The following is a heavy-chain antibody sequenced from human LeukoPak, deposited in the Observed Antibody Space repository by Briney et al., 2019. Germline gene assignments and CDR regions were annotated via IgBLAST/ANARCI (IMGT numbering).Heavy chain of an antibody. Sequence: GGSLRLSCAASRFNLSAYTMNWVRQAPGKGLEWVSSISSSSVYIYYADSVKGRFTTSRDNAKNSLYLQMNSLRAEDTAVYYCSGGDSYGFIYSDYWGQGTLVTVSS. V-gene: IGHV3-21*01. D-gene: IGHD5-18*01. CDR1: RFNLSAYT. CDR3: SGGDSYGFIYSDY. J-gene: IGHJ4*02. CDR2: ISSSSVYI.